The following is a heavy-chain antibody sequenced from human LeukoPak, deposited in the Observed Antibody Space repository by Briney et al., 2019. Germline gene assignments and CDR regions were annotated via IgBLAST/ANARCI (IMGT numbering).Heavy chain of an antibody. CDR1: GGTFSSYS. V-gene: IGHV1-69*11. J-gene: IGHJ4*02. CDR2: IIPILGTP. CDR3: ARGPYGWYYFDY. D-gene: IGHD6-19*01. Sequence: SVKVSCKASGGTFSSYSISWVQQAPGQGLEWMGRIIPILGTPNYAQKFQGRVTITTDESTSTAYMELSSLRSDDTAVYYCARGPYGWYYFDYWGQGTLVTVSS.